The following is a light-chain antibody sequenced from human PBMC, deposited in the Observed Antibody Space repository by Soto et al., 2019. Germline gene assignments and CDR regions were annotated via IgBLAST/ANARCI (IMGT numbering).Light chain of an antibody. CDR2: GAS. V-gene: IGKV3-15*01. J-gene: IGKJ4*01. Sequence: EIVMTQSPATLSVSPGERATLSCRASQSVSSNLAWYQQKPGQAPRLLIYGASTSATGITGRFSGSGSGTEFTLTISSLQSKDFAVYYCEEYNNWPSLTFGGGTKVEIK. CDR1: QSVSSN. CDR3: EEYNNWPSLT.